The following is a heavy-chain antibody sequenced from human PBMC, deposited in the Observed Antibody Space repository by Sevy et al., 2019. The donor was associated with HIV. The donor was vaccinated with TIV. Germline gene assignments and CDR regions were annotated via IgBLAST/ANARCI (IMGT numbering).Heavy chain of an antibody. J-gene: IGHJ4*02. D-gene: IGHD2-21*01. CDR3: AGLEQRHCNGAHCYPFDF. V-gene: IGHV5-51*01. CDR1: GYSFTTYW. Sequence: GESLKISCEGSGYSFTTYWNGWVRQMPGKGLEWMGVIYPDDSDTIYHTSLPGQVTISANMSINTAYPKWSSLKASDTAIYYCAGLEQRHCNGAHCYPFDFWGQGTLVTVSS. CDR2: IYPDDSDT.